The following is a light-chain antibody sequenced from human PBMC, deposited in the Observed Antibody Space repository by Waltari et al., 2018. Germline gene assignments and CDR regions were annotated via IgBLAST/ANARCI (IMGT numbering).Light chain of an antibody. CDR2: HKPDSTI. CDR3: MILYNNAVV. CDR1: SDINVSLYK. V-gene: IGLV5-45*01. J-gene: IGLJ3*02. Sequence: QAVLTQPASLSASPGASASHTCTLPSDINVSLYKIYWYQQRPGSLPQFLLKHKPDSTIQLGSGVPSRFSASKDTSANAFILLISGIQSEDEADYYCMILYNNAVVFGGGTNLTVL.